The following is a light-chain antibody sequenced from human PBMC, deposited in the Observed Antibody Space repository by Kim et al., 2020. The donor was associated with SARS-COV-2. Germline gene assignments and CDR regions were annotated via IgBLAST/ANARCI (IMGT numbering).Light chain of an antibody. V-gene: IGKV1-17*01. CDR2: AVS. J-gene: IGKJ1*01. Sequence: IQMTQSPSSLSASIGDRVTITCRASQVIGSDLGWYQQKPGKGPERLIYAVSSLQSGVPSRFSGSGSGTEFTLTISSLQSEDFATYYCLQHYSYSWTFGQGTKVDIK. CDR3: LQHYSYSWT. CDR1: QVIGSD.